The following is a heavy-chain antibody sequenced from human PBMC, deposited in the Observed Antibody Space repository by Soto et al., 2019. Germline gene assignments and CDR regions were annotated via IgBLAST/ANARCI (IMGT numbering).Heavy chain of an antibody. J-gene: IGHJ3*02. CDR2: ISASDGSA. D-gene: IGHD2-8*01. Sequence: EMQLLESGGGWVQPGGSLRLSCAASGFTFSTYDMSWVRQAPGKGLEWVSGISASDGSAYYSDSVRGRFTISRDNSKNTLYVQMNSLRSEDTAIYYCAKEDDEWTNGHFDIRGQGTLVTVSS. CDR1: GFTFSTYD. V-gene: IGHV3-23*01. CDR3: AKEDDEWTNGHFDI.